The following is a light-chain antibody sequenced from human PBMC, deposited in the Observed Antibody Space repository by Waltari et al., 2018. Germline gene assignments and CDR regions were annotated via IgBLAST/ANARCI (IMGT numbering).Light chain of an antibody. CDR1: QSVSRH. CDR2: DAS. Sequence: EIVFTQSPATLSLSPGDSVTLPFRASQSVSRHLAWYQQRPGQAPRLLIYDASNRAPGIPARFSGSGSGTDFTLTISSLEPEDFAVYYCQQRSTWPSLTFGGGTKVGIK. V-gene: IGKV3-11*01. CDR3: QQRSTWPSLT. J-gene: IGKJ4*01.